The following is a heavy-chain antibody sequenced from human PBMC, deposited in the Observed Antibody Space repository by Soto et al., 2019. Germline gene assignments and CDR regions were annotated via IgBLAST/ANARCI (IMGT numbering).Heavy chain of an antibody. CDR1: GGSFRGYY. D-gene: IGHD4-17*01. CDR2: MNQSGTT. CDR3: ARNDFGDYLPY. Sequence: SETLSLTCAVSGGSFRGYYWNWIRQAPGKGLEWIGEMNQSGTTNYNPSLKSRVTISIDTSKNQFSLTLTSVTVADTAVYYCARNDFGDYLPYWSQGTLVTVSS. J-gene: IGHJ4*02. V-gene: IGHV4-34*01.